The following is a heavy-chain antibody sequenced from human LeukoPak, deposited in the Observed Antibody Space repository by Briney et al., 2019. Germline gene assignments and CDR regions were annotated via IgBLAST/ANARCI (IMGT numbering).Heavy chain of an antibody. CDR3: ARVVSLIVVVIDAFDI. V-gene: IGHV3-7*01. Sequence: GGSLRLSCAASGFTFSSYWMSWVRQAPGKGLEWVANIKQDGSGKYYVDSVKGRFTISRDDAKNSLYLQMNSLRAEDTAVYYCARVVSLIVVVIDAFDIWGQGTMVTVSS. CDR2: IKQDGSGK. CDR1: GFTFSSYW. D-gene: IGHD3-22*01. J-gene: IGHJ3*02.